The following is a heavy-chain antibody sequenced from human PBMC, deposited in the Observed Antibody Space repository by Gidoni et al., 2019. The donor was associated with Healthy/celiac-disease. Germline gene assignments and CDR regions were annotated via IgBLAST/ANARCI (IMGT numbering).Heavy chain of an antibody. CDR1: GFTFGDYA. V-gene: IGHV3-49*04. CDR3: VCLRFLEWIGPPDY. J-gene: IGHJ4*02. CDR2: IRSKAYGGTT. D-gene: IGHD3-3*01. Sequence: EVQLVESGGGLVQPGRSLRLSCTASGFTFGDYAMICVRQAPGKGLEWVGFIRSKAYGGTTDYAASLKGRFTISRDDSKSIAYLPLNSLKTEDTAVYYCVCLRFLEWIGPPDYWGQGTLVTVSS.